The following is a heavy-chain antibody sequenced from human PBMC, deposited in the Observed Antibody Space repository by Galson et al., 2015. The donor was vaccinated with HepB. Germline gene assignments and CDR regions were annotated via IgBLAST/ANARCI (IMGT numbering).Heavy chain of an antibody. CDR2: IIPIFGIA. Sequence: CKASGGTFSSYAISWVRQTPGQGLEWMGGIIPIFGIANYAQKFQGRVTITADESTSTAYMELSSLRSEDTAVYYCASQGSSGIDYWGQGTLVTVSS. J-gene: IGHJ4*02. V-gene: IGHV1-69*01. D-gene: IGHD6-13*01. CDR3: ASQGSSGIDY. CDR1: GGTFSSYA.